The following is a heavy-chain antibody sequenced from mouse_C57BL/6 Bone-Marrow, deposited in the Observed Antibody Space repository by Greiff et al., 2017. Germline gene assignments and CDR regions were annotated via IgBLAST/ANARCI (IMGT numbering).Heavy chain of an antibody. CDR3: TRFITTVVADY. CDR2: IFPGDGST. D-gene: IGHD1-1*01. Sequence: QVQLQQSGAELVKPGASVKLSCKASGYTFTSYDINWVRQRPEQGLEWIGWIFPGDGSTKYNEKVKGKATLTTDKSSSTAYMQLSRLTSEDSAVYFCTRFITTVVADYWGQGTTLTVSS. V-gene: IGHV1S56*01. CDR1: GYTFTSYD. J-gene: IGHJ2*01.